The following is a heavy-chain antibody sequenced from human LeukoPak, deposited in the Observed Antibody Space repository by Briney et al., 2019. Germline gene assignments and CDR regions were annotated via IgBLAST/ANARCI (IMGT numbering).Heavy chain of an antibody. CDR1: GFTFGDYA. Sequence: GGSLRLSCTASGFTFGDYAMSWFRQAPGKGLEWVGFIRSKAYGGTTEYAASVKGKFTISRDDSKSIAYLQMNSLQTEDTAVYYCAKRFYYNAFDVWGQGTMVTVSS. D-gene: IGHD3-10*01. J-gene: IGHJ3*01. CDR3: AKRFYYNAFDV. V-gene: IGHV3-49*03. CDR2: IRSKAYGGTT.